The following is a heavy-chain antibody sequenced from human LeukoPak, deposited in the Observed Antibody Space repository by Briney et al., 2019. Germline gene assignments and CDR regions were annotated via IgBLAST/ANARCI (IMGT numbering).Heavy chain of an antibody. CDR3: ARVEERTTSGWCDY. J-gene: IGHJ4*02. Sequence: GGSLRLSCAASGFTFSDHYMDWVRQAPGKGLEWVGRTRNKANSYTTEYAASVKGRFTISRDDSKNSLYLQMNSLKTEDTAVYYCARVEERTTSGWCDYWGQGTLVTVSS. V-gene: IGHV3-72*01. D-gene: IGHD6-19*01. CDR1: GFTFSDHY. CDR2: TRNKANSYTT.